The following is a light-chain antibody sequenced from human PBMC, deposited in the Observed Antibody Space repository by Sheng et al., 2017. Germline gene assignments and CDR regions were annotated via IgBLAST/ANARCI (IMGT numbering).Light chain of an antibody. CDR1: QSIQNF. J-gene: IGKJ3*01. CDR3: QQCYTSPVFT. V-gene: IGKV1-39*01. CDR2: ASS. Sequence: DIQMTQSPSSLSASVGERVTITCRASQSIQNFLNWYQQKPGMAPKLLIYASSTLESGVPSRFSGSGSGTDFTLTISSLQPEDFATYYCQQCYTSPVFTFGPGTEVDVK.